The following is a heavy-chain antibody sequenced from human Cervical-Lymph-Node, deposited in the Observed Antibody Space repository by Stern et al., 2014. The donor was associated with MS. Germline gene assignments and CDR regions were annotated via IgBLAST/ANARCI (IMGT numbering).Heavy chain of an antibody. CDR1: GFPVGASY. Sequence: VQLVESGGGLVQPGWSLRLSCEASGFPVGASYMNWVRQAPGKGLEWVSRIHTVGTTHYADSVKGRFTISRANAKNALYLQMDRLTVEDTAVYYCAREIAGRRFEDWGRGTLVAVSP. V-gene: IGHV3-66*01. CDR2: IHTVGTT. J-gene: IGHJ4*02. D-gene: IGHD6-6*01. CDR3: AREIAGRRFED.